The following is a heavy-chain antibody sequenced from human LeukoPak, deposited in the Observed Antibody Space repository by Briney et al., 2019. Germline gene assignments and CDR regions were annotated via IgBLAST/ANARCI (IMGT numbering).Heavy chain of an antibody. J-gene: IGHJ4*02. CDR2: ISAYNGNT. V-gene: IGHV1-18*01. D-gene: IGHD3-10*01. CDR3: ARIAVGGSPASFDY. CDR1: GYTFTSYG. Sequence: LWASVKVSCKASGYTFTSYGISWVRQAPGQGLEWMGWISAYNGNTNYAQKLQGRVTMTTDTSTSTAYMELRSLRSDDTAVYYCARIAVGGSPASFDYWGQGTLVTVSS.